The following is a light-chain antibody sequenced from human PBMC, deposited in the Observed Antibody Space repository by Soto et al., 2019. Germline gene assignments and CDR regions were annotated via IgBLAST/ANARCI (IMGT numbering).Light chain of an antibody. Sequence: DIVMTQSPLSLPVTPGEAASISCRSSQSLLHKNGNNYFNWYLQKPGQSPQLLIYMGTKRASEATDRFSGRLSGTYFKLKISRVEARDAEVYYCMDALQTPRRFDQGTKVDI. CDR3: MDALQTPRR. V-gene: IGKV2-28*01. CDR2: MGT. J-gene: IGKJ1*01. CDR1: QSLLHKNGNNY.